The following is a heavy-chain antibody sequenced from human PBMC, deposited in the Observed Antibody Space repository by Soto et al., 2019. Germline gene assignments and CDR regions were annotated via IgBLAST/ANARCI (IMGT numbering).Heavy chain of an antibody. CDR2: SIPIFRTA. J-gene: IGHJ6*01. CDR3: ARGAQHRKAYYYYYMDV. Sequence: QVQLVQSGAEVKKPGSSVKVSCTASGGTFSIYSINWVRQAPGQGLEWMGGSIPIFRTANYAQKFQGRVTITADESTSTVYMALSSLRSEDTAVYYCARGAQHRKAYYYYYMDVWGQGTTVTVSS. D-gene: IGHD2-2*01. V-gene: IGHV1-69*01. CDR1: GGTFSIYS.